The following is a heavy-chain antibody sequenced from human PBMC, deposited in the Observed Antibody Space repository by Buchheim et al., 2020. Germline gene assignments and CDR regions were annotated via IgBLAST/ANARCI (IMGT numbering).Heavy chain of an antibody. Sequence: EVHLVASGGGLVQPGGSLRLSCTGSGFTFNTYEMNWVRQAPGKGLEWVSYISGSGSVIDYADSVKGRFTIPRDNAKTSLYFQMNSLRVEDTAVYYCARVGATYFWGQGTL. CDR3: ARVGATYF. J-gene: IGHJ4*02. D-gene: IGHD1-26*01. CDR1: GFTFNTYE. V-gene: IGHV3-48*03. CDR2: ISGSGSVI.